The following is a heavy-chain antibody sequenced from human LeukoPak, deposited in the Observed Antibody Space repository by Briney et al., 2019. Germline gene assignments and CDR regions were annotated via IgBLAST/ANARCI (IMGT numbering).Heavy chain of an antibody. V-gene: IGHV3-23*01. CDR1: GFTFNNYA. CDR2: ISGSGGST. J-gene: IGHJ4*02. D-gene: IGHD5-12*01. CDR3: AKGWLATIGLDC. Sequence: PGGSLRLSCEASGFTFNNYAMSWVRQAPGKGLEWVSAISGSGGSTYYADSVKGRFTISRDNSKNTLYLQMNSLRAEDTAVYYSAKGWLATIGLDCWGQGTLVTVSS.